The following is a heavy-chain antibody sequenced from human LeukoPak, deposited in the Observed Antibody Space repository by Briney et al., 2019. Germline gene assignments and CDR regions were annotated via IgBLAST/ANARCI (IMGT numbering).Heavy chain of an antibody. D-gene: IGHD3-16*02. Sequence: ASVKVSCKASGYTFTSYDINWVRQATGQGLEWMGWMNPNSGNTGYAQKFQGRVTMTRNTSISTAYMELSSLRSEDTAVYYCARGQNDYVWGSYRYPLDYWGQGTLVTVSS. V-gene: IGHV1-8*01. CDR3: ARGQNDYVWGSYRYPLDY. CDR2: MNPNSGNT. CDR1: GYTFTSYD. J-gene: IGHJ4*02.